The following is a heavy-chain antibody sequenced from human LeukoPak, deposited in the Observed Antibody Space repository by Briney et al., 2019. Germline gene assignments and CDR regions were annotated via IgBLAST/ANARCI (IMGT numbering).Heavy chain of an antibody. J-gene: IGHJ5*02. D-gene: IGHD3-22*01. V-gene: IGHV4-59*08. CDR1: GGSISSYY. CDR2: IYYSGST. CDR3: ARHYYDSSGYSHWFDP. Sequence: SETLSLTCTVSGGSISSYYWSWIRQPPGKGLEWIGYIYYSGSTNYNPSLKSRVTISVDTSKNQFSLKLSSVTAADTAVYYCARHYYDSSGYSHWFDPWGQGTLVTVSS.